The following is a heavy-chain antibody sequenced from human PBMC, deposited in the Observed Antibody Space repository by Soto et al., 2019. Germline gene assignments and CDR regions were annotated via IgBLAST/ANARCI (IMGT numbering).Heavy chain of an antibody. CDR1: GGSISGNY. D-gene: IGHD3-22*01. CDR2: LHREGST. CDR3: VFHDLSGDVFDT. J-gene: IGHJ3*02. Sequence: QVQLQQWGSGLLKPSETLSVTCAVYGGSISGNYGTWIRKTPGKGLEWIGELHREGSTNYNPSLRSRVTISIDSSKNQFSLRLSSVTAADTAIYFCVFHDLSGDVFDTWGQGTLVTVSS. V-gene: IGHV4-34*01.